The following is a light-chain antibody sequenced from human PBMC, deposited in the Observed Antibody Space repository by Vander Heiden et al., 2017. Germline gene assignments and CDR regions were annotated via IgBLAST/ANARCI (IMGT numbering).Light chain of an antibody. CDR3: RQDNNWHS. Sequence: EIVMTQSPATLSVSPGERATLSCRASQSVSSYLAWYQQKPGQAPRLLIYGASTRATGLPARFSGSGSGTEFTLTISSLQSEDFAVYYCRQDNNWHSFGQGTKLEIK. V-gene: IGKV3-15*01. CDR2: GAS. J-gene: IGKJ2*01. CDR1: QSVSSY.